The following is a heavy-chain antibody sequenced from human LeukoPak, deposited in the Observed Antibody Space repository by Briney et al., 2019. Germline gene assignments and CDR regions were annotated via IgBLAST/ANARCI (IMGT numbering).Heavy chain of an antibody. V-gene: IGHV4-61*01. J-gene: IGHJ4*02. CDR1: GGSVISGSYY. CDR3: AREPKYYYDSSGYY. Sequence: SETLSLTCTVSGGSVISGSYYWSWIRQPPGKGLEWIGYIYYSGSTNYNPSLKSRVTISVDTSKNQFSLKLSSVTAADTAVYYCAREPKYYYDSSGYYWGQGTLVTVSS. CDR2: IYYSGST. D-gene: IGHD3-22*01.